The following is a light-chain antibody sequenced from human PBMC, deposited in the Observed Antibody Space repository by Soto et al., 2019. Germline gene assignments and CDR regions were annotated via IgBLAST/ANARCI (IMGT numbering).Light chain of an antibody. V-gene: IGKV3-20*01. Sequence: EIVLTQSPGTLSLSPGERATLSCRASQSVGRDYLAWYQQKPGQAPRLLIYHASNRATGIPDRFSGSGSGTDFTLTISRLVPEDFAEFYCQQYASSPLTFGGGTKVEIK. CDR1: QSVGRDY. CDR3: QQYASSPLT. J-gene: IGKJ4*01. CDR2: HAS.